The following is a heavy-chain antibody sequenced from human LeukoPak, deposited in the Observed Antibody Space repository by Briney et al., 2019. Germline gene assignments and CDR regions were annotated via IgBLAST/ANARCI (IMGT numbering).Heavy chain of an antibody. CDR2: INHSGST. CDR3: ARATRPHFDY. J-gene: IGHJ4*02. CDR1: GGSFSGYY. Sequence: SETLSLTCAVYGGSFSGYYWSWIRQRPGKGLEWIGEINHSGSTNYNPSLKSRVTISVDTSKNQFSLKLSSVTAADTAVYYCARATRPHFDYWGQGTLVTVSS. V-gene: IGHV4-34*01. D-gene: IGHD6-6*01.